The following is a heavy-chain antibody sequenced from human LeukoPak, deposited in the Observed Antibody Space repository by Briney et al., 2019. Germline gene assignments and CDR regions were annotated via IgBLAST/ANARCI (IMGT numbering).Heavy chain of an antibody. D-gene: IGHD3-16*01. CDR1: GYSFTSYW. CDR3: ARTAPTLAYDY. Sequence: GESLKISCKGSGYSFTSYWIGWVRQMPGKGLEWMGIIYPGDSDTRYSPSFQSQVTISADKSISTAYLQWSSLKASDTATYYCARTAPTLAYDYWGQGTLVTVSS. V-gene: IGHV5-51*01. J-gene: IGHJ4*02. CDR2: IYPGDSDT.